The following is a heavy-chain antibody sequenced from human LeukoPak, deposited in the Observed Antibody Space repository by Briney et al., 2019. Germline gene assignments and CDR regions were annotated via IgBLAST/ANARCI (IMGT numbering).Heavy chain of an antibody. Sequence: GGSLRLSCAASGFTFDDYAMHWVRQAPGKGLEWDSLISGDGGSTYYADSVKGRFTISRDNSKNSLYLQMNSLRTEDTALYYCAKDNGYCSGGSCYHDYWGQGTLVTVSS. D-gene: IGHD2-15*01. CDR3: AKDNGYCSGGSCYHDY. CDR2: ISGDGGST. CDR1: GFTFDDYA. J-gene: IGHJ4*02. V-gene: IGHV3-43*02.